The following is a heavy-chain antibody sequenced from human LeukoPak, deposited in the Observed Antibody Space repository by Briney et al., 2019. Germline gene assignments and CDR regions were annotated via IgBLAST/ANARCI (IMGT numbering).Heavy chain of an antibody. Sequence: SETLSLTCTVSGGSISSSSHYWGWIRQPPGKGLEWIGNIYYSGSTYYKSSLKSRFTISVDTSKNQSSLKLSSVTAADTAVYYCVREGWQWLVHAFDIWGQGTMVTGSS. D-gene: IGHD6-19*01. V-gene: IGHV4-39*07. CDR2: IYYSGST. CDR1: GGSISSSSHY. CDR3: VREGWQWLVHAFDI. J-gene: IGHJ3*02.